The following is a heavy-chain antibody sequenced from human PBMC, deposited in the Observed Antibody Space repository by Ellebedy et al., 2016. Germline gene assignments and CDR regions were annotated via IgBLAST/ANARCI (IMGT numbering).Heavy chain of an antibody. CDR3: ARGTGYYYYYCGMDV. V-gene: IGHV1-3*01. J-gene: IGHJ6*02. CDR1: GYTFTSYA. CDR2: INAGNGNT. D-gene: IGHD5-12*01. Sequence: ASVKVSCKASGYTFTSYAMHWVRQAPGQRLEWMGWINAGNGNTKYSQKFQGRVTITRDTSASTAYMELSSLRSEDTAVYYCARGTGYYYYYCGMDVWGQGTTVTVSS.